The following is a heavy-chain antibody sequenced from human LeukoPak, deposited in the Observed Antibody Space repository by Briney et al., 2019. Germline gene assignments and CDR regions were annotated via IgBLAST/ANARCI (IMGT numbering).Heavy chain of an antibody. J-gene: IGHJ3*02. Sequence: GGSLRLSCAASGFTFSSYAMSWFRQAPGKGLEWVSAISGSGGSTYYADSVKGRFTISRDNSKNTLYLQMNSLRAEDTAVYYCAKAGGNSLRLMTFDIWGQGTMVTVSS. D-gene: IGHD4-23*01. CDR1: GFTFSSYA. CDR3: AKAGGNSLRLMTFDI. V-gene: IGHV3-23*01. CDR2: ISGSGGST.